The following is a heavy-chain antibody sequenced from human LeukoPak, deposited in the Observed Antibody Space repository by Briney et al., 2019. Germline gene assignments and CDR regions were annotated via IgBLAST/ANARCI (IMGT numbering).Heavy chain of an antibody. Sequence: PSETLSLTCAVYGGSFSGYYWSWIRQPPGKGLEWIGEINHSGSTNYNPSLKSRVTISVDTSKNQFSLKLSSVTAADTAVYYCAVAELTGANYFDYWGQGTLVTVSS. D-gene: IGHD7-27*01. J-gene: IGHJ4*02. V-gene: IGHV4-34*01. CDR3: AVAELTGANYFDY. CDR1: GGSFSGYY. CDR2: INHSGST.